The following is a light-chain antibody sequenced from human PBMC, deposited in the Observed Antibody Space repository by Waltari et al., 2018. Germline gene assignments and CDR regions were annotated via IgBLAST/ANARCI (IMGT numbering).Light chain of an antibody. J-gene: IGLJ3*02. Sequence: QPVLTQSSSASASLGSSVKLSCTLSSGYSDYIIAWHQQQPGKAPRYLMRLEGSGSYNKGSGVPDRFSGSSSGADRYLTISNLQSEDEADYYCETWDRYTWVFGGGTKLTVL. CDR1: SGYSDYI. V-gene: IGLV4-60*03. CDR2: LEGSGSY. CDR3: ETWDRYTWV.